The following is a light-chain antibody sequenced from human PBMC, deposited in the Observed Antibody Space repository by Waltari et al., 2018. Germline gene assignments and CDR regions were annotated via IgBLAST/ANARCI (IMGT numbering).Light chain of an antibody. Sequence: DIVMTQSPASPAVSLVERGTINCKPSQSVLSTSNNKNYLGLYQQKPGQPPKLLITWSSTRESGVPNRFSCSGSGKDFPPTNNSPRAEDVAVYLCQPCYTFPYNFGQGTKLEIK. V-gene: IGKV4-1*01. CDR1: QSVLSTSNNKNY. J-gene: IGKJ2*01. CDR2: WSS. CDR3: QPCYTFPYN.